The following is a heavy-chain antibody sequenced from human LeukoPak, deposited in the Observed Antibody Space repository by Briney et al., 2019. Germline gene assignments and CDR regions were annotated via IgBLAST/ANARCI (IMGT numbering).Heavy chain of an antibody. CDR2: IIPIFGTA. J-gene: IGHJ4*02. V-gene: IGHV1-69*05. Sequence: SVKVSCKASGGTFSSYVISWVRQAPGQGLEWMGGIIPIFGTANYAQKFQGRVTITTDESTSTAYMELSSLRSEDTAVYYCAREGNYGYFDYWGQGTLITVSS. D-gene: IGHD4-11*01. CDR1: GGTFSSYV. CDR3: AREGNYGYFDY.